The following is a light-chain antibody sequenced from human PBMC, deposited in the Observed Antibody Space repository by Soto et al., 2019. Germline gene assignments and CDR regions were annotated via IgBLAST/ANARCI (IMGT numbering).Light chain of an antibody. CDR2: GAS. CDR1: QGVASRY. V-gene: IGKV3-20*01. J-gene: IGKJ5*01. CDR3: QQYGSSPIA. Sequence: EIVLTQSPGTLSLSPGERATLSCRASQGVASRYLAWYQQKPGQAPRLLIYGASTRATGIPDRFGGSGLGTDFTPTISRLEPEDFAVYYCQQYGSSPIAFGQGTRLEIK.